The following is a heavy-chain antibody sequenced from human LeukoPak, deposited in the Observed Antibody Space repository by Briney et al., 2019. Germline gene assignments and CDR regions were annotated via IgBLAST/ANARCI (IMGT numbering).Heavy chain of an antibody. CDR3: ARDLIGGYDFYYYMGV. J-gene: IGHJ6*03. D-gene: IGHD5-12*01. Sequence: GGSLRLSCAASGFTFSSYSMNWVRQAPGKGLEWVSSISSSSSYIYYADSVEGRFTISRDNAKNSLYLQMNSLRAEDTAVYYCARDLIGGYDFYYYMGVWGKGTTVTVSS. V-gene: IGHV3-21*01. CDR1: GFTFSSYS. CDR2: ISSSSSYI.